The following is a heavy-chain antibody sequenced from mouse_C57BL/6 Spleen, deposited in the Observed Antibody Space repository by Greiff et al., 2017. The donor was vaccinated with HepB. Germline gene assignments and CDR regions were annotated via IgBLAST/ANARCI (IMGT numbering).Heavy chain of an antibody. CDR2: ISSGSSTI. Sequence: EVQLVESGGGLVKPGGSLKLSCAASGFTFSDYGMHWVRQAPEKGLEWVAYISSGSSTIYYADTVKGRFTISRDNAKNTLFLQMTSLRSEDTAMYYCARPYYYGSSQFAYWGQGTLVTVSA. CDR1: GFTFSDYG. CDR3: ARPYYYGSSQFAY. J-gene: IGHJ3*01. D-gene: IGHD1-1*01. V-gene: IGHV5-17*01.